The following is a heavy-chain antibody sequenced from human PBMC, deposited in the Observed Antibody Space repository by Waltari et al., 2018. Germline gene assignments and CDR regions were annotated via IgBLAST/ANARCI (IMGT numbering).Heavy chain of an antibody. D-gene: IGHD2-15*01. Sequence: VQLQESGPGLVAPSQTLSLPCTASNGSISSGRFYWSWIRRRDGKGLGGIGRLYTTGSTNYNPSLESRVTISADTSKNQFSLKLTSVTAADAAVYFCARTGTVVVVPTAKGAFHIWGQGTAVTVSS. V-gene: IGHV4-61*02. CDR2: LYTTGST. CDR3: ARTGTVVVVPTAKGAFHI. J-gene: IGHJ3*02. CDR1: NGSISSGRFY.